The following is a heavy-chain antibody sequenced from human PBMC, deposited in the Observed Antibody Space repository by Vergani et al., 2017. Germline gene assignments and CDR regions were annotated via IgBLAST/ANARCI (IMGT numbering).Heavy chain of an antibody. CDR1: GGTFSSYA. D-gene: IGHD2-2*01. CDR2: IIPIFGTA. CDR3: AGDGYCSSTSCHYAFDI. Sequence: QVQLVQSGAEVKKPGSSVKVSCKASGGTFSSYAISWVRPAPGQGLEWMGGIIPIFGTANYAQKFQGRVTITADESTSTAYMELSSLRSEDTAVYYCAGDGYCSSTSCHYAFDIWGQGTMVTVSS. V-gene: IGHV1-69*01. J-gene: IGHJ3*02.